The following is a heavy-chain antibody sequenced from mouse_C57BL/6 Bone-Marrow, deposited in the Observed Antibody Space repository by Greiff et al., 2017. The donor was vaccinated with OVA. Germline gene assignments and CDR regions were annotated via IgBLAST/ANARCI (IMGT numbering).Heavy chain of an antibody. J-gene: IGHJ4*01. CDR2: IHPNSGST. D-gene: IGHD4-1*01. CDR1: GYTFTSYW. CDR3: ARKLTGTGAMDY. Sequence: QVQLQQPGAELVKPGASVKLSCKASGYTFTSYWMHWVKQRPGQGLEWIGMIHPNSGSTNYNEKFKSKATLTVDKSSSTAYMQLSSLTSEDSAVYDCARKLTGTGAMDYWGQGTSVTVSS. V-gene: IGHV1-64*01.